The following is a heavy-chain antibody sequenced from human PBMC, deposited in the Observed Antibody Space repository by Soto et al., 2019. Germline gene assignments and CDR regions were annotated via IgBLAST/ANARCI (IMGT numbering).Heavy chain of an antibody. V-gene: IGHV4-30-4*01. CDR2: IYYSGST. CDR1: GGSISSGDYY. Sequence: PSETLSLTCTVSGGSISSGDYYWSWIRQAPGKGLEWIGYIYYSGSTYYNPSLKSRVTISVDTSKNQFSLKLSSVTAADTAVYYCARASSLPGYYYYYYGMDVWGHGTTVTVSS. CDR3: ARASSLPGYYYYYYGMDV. J-gene: IGHJ6*02.